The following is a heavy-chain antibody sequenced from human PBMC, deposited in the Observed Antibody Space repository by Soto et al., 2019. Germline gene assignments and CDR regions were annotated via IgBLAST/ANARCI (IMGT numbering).Heavy chain of an antibody. CDR2: IKQDGSEQ. CDR1: GFTFSSSW. Sequence: GSLRLSCAASGFTFSSSWMSWVRQAPGKGLEWMANIKQDGSEQYYVDSVKGRFITSRDNAKNSFYLQMNSLRAEDTAVYYCARSGVYNDYVYWGQGALVTVSS. CDR3: ARSGVYNDYVY. J-gene: IGHJ4*02. D-gene: IGHD1-1*01. V-gene: IGHV3-7*01.